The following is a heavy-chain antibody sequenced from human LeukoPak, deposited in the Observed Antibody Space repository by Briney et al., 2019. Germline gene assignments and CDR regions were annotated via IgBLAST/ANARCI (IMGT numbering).Heavy chain of an antibody. D-gene: IGHD3-22*01. CDR3: ARDAYYYDSSGYFVLDY. V-gene: IGHV3-21*01. CDR2: ISSSSSYI. CDR1: GFTFSSYS. J-gene: IGHJ4*02. Sequence: GGSLRLSCAASGFTFSSYSMNWVRQAPGKGLEWVSSISSSSSYIYYADSVRGRFTISRDNAKNSLYLQMNSLRAEDTAVYYCARDAYYYDSSGYFVLDYWGQGTLVTVSS.